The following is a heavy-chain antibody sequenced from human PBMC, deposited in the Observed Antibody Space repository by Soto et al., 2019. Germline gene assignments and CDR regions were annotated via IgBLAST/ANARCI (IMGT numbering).Heavy chain of an antibody. V-gene: IGHV1-18*01. D-gene: IGHD2-15*01. CDR3: ARSGSLPYYYYGLDV. CDR2: ISTYNGDT. J-gene: IGHJ6*02. Sequence: VQLVQSGAEVKKPGASVKVSCKASGYTFSRSGISWVRQAPGQGLEWMGWISTYNGDTNYAQKVQGRVTMTTDSSTSTAFMELMRLRSDETAVYYCARSGSLPYYYYGLDVWGQGTTVTVSS. CDR1: GYTFSRSG.